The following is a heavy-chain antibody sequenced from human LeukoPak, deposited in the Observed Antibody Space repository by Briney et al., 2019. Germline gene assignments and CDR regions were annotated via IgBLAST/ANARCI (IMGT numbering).Heavy chain of an antibody. V-gene: IGHV3-66*02. D-gene: IGHD3-22*01. CDR1: GFTVSSNY. CDR2: IYSGGST. Sequence: GGSLRLSCAASGFTVSSNYMSWVRQAPGKGLEWVSVIYSGGSTYYSDSVTGRFTISRDNSKNTLYLQMNSLRAEDTAVYYCARERGYYDSSGYESVDYWGQGTLVTVSS. J-gene: IGHJ4*02. CDR3: ARERGYYDSSGYESVDY.